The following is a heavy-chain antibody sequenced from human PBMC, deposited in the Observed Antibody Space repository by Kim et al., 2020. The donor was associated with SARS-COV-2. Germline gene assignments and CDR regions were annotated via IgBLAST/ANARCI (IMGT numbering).Heavy chain of an antibody. V-gene: IGHV1-18*01. CDR3: ARDSVDTAMHPTDYYYGMDV. CDR1: GYTFTSYG. CDR2: ISAYNGNT. D-gene: IGHD5-18*01. J-gene: IGHJ6*01. Sequence: ASVKVSCKASGYTFTSYGISWVRQAPGQGLEWMGWISAYNGNTNYAQKLQGRVTMTTDTSTSTAYMELRSLRSDDTAVYYCARDSVDTAMHPTDYYYGMDVWGQGTTVTVSS.